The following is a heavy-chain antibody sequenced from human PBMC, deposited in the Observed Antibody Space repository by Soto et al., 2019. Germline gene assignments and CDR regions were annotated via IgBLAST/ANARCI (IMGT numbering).Heavy chain of an antibody. CDR2: ISYDGSNK. CDR1: GFTFSSYA. J-gene: IGHJ5*02. V-gene: IGHV3-30-3*01. D-gene: IGHD6-19*01. Sequence: QVQLVESGGGVVQPGRSLRLSCAASGFTFSSYAMHWVRQAPGKGLEWVAVISYDGSNKYYADSVKGRFTISRDNSKNTLYLQMNSLRTEDTAVYYCARDRSSGWFYWFDPWGQGTLVTFSS. CDR3: ARDRSSGWFYWFDP.